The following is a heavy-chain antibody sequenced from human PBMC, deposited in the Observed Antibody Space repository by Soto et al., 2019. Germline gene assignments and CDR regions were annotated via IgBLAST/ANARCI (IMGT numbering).Heavy chain of an antibody. CDR1: GFTFSSYS. CDR3: ARDIGSVEAFWWYFEL. D-gene: IGHD3-3*01. J-gene: IGHJ2*01. Sequence: LRLSCAASGFTFSSYSMNWVRQAPGKGLEWVSYISSSSSTIYYADSVKGRFTISRDNAKNSLYLQMNSLRDEDTAVYYSARDIGSVEAFWWYFELWGRGTLVTVSS. CDR2: ISSSSSTI. V-gene: IGHV3-48*02.